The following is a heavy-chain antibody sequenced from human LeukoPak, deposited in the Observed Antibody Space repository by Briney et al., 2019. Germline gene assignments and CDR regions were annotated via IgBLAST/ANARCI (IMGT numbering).Heavy chain of an antibody. CDR1: GGSISSYY. CDR2: IYYSVST. D-gene: IGHD1-14*01. J-gene: IGHJ4*02. V-gene: IGHV4-59*01. CDR3: ARTTRLNYFDY. Sequence: SETLSLTCTVSGGSISSYYWSWIRQPPGKGLEWIGYIYYSVSTSYNPSLKSRVTISVDTSKNQFSLKLSSVTAADTAVYYCARTTRLNYFDYWGQGTLVTVSS.